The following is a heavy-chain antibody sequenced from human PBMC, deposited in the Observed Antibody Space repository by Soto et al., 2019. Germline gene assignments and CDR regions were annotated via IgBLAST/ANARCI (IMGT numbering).Heavy chain of an antibody. D-gene: IGHD6-6*01. Sequence: GGSLRLSCAASGFTVSSNYMSWVRQAPGKGLEWVSVIYSGGSTYYADSVKGRFTISRDNSKNTLYLQMNSLRAEDTAVYYCAREIAARPHKISYYYMDVWGKGTTVT. CDR1: GFTVSSNY. CDR3: AREIAARPHKISYYYMDV. CDR2: IYSGGST. V-gene: IGHV3-66*01. J-gene: IGHJ6*03.